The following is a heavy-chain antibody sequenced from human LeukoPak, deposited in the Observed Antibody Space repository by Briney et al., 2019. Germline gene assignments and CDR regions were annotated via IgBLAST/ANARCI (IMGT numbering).Heavy chain of an antibody. CDR1: GFTFTNAW. J-gene: IGHJ3*02. D-gene: IGHD3-3*01. CDR2: ISQSGCT. Sequence: LSCAASGFTFTNAWMSWVRQPPGKGLEWIGEISQSGCTNYNPSLKSRVNISLDTSENQFSLKLSSVTAADTAVYYCARFTIPDAFDIWGQGTMVTVSS. CDR3: ARFTIPDAFDI. V-gene: IGHV4-34*01.